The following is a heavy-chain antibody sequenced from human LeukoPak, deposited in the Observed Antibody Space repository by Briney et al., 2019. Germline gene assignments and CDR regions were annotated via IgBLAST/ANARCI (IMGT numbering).Heavy chain of an antibody. D-gene: IGHD3-10*01. CDR3: ARPLPYYYGSGSYLPGDY. J-gene: IGHJ4*02. CDR1: GFTFSDYY. V-gene: IGHV3-11*04. CDR2: ISSSGSTI. Sequence: PGGSLRLSCAASGFTFSDYYMSWIRQAPGKGLEWVSYISSSGSTIYYADSVKGRFTISRDNAKNSLNLQMNSLRAEDTAVYYCARPLPYYYGSGSYLPGDYWGQGTLVTVSS.